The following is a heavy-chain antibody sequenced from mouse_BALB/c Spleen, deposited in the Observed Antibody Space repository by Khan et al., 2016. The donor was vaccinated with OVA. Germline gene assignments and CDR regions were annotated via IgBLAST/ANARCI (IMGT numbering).Heavy chain of an antibody. CDR3: AGGYDFFAS. CDR1: GYSFTLYY. V-gene: IGHV1-26*01. J-gene: IGHJ3*01. CDR2: VNPNTDNI. D-gene: IGHD2-14*01. Sequence: VQLQQPGPDLVKPGASVKISCKASGYSFTLYYMSWVKQSHGKSLEWIGRVNPNTDNINYNQEFKGKAILTVDKSSNTAYMELRSLTSEDSAVXFGAGGYDFFASWGQGTLVTVSA.